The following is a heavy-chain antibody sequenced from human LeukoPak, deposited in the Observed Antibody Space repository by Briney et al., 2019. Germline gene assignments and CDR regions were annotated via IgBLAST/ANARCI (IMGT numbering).Heavy chain of an antibody. CDR3: ASHWGRTPFDY. CDR2: IWYDGSNK. CDR1: GFTFSSYA. D-gene: IGHD7-27*01. V-gene: IGHV3-33*08. J-gene: IGHJ4*02. Sequence: GGSLRLSCAASGFTFSSYAMSWVRQAPGKGLEWVAVIWYDGSNKYYADSVKGRFTISRDNSKNTLYLQMNSLRAEDTAVYYCASHWGRTPFDYWGQGTLVTVSS.